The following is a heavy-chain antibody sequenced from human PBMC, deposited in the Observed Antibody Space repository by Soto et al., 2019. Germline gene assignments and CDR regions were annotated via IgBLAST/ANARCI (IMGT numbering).Heavy chain of an antibody. V-gene: IGHV3-30*18. Sequence: QVQLVESGGGVVQPGRSLRLSCAASGFTFRTYGMHWVRQAPGKGLEWLAVISNTGINKYYADSVKGRFTISRDNSRDTLFVQMNSVRGEDTAIYYCAKVIRADSTSSNFYYYSGLDVWGQGTTVTVSS. D-gene: IGHD6-6*01. J-gene: IGHJ6*02. CDR3: AKVIRADSTSSNFYYYSGLDV. CDR2: ISNTGINK. CDR1: GFTFRTYG.